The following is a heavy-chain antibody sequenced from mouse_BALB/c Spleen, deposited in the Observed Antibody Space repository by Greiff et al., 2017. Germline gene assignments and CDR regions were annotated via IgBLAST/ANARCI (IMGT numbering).Heavy chain of an antibody. CDR1: GYTFSSYW. V-gene: IGHV1-9*01. CDR3: ARRLRPFAY. D-gene: IGHD1-2*01. Sequence: QVQLQQSGAELMKPGASVKISCKATGYTFSSYWIEWVKQRPGHGLEWIGEILPGSGSTNYNEKFKGKATFTADTSSNTAYMQLSSLTSEDSAVYYCARRLRPFAYWGQGTLVTVSA. J-gene: IGHJ3*01. CDR2: ILPGSGST.